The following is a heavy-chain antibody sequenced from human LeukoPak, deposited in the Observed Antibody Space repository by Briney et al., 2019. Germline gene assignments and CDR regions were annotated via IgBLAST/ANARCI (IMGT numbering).Heavy chain of an antibody. CDR3: ARLGRSLGSGSHTLGY. V-gene: IGHV3-21*01. D-gene: IGHD3-10*01. J-gene: IGHJ4*02. CDR1: GFTFSSYS. CDR2: ISSSSSNI. Sequence: GGSLRLSCAASGFTFSSYSMNWVRQAPGKGLEWVSSISSSSSNIYYADSVKGRFTISRDNAKKSLYLQMNILRAEDTAVYHWARLGRSLGSGSHTLGYWGQGTLVTVSS.